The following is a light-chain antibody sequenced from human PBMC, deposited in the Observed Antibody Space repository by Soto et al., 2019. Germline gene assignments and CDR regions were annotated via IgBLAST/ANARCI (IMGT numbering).Light chain of an antibody. CDR1: QSVGTW. J-gene: IGKJ1*01. CDR2: GAS. CDR3: QLYNRNTWS. V-gene: IGKV1-5*01. Sequence: DLQMTQSPSTLSASVGGRVTITCRASQSVGTWVAWYQQKPGKAPKLLIYGASNLESGVPSRFSGSGSGTEFTLTITTLQPDDFATYFCQLYNRNTWSFGPGTK.